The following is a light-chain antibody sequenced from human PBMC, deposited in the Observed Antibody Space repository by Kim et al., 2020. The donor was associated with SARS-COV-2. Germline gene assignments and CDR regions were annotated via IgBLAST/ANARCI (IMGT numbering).Light chain of an antibody. CDR1: QSVSST. J-gene: IGKJ2*01. CDR3: QQYNNWPSHT. V-gene: IGKV3-15*01. Sequence: EIVMTQSPATLSVSPGERATLSCRASQSVSSTLAWYQQKPGQAPRLLIYGASTRATGIPARFSGSGSGTEFTLTISSLQSEDFAVYYCQQYNNWPSHTFGQGTKLEI. CDR2: GAS.